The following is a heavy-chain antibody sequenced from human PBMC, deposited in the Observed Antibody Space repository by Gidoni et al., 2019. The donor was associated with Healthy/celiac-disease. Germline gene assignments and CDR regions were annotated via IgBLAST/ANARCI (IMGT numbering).Heavy chain of an antibody. J-gene: IGHJ5*02. CDR2: ISGSGSNT. CDR3: AKWGGSSDELDP. D-gene: IGHD1-26*01. V-gene: IGHV3-23*01. CDR1: GFTFISYA. Sequence: EVQLLESGGGLVQPGGSLRLSCAASGFTFISYAMSWVRQAPGKGLEWVSSISGSGSNTYYADSVKGRFTISRDNSKNTLFLQMNSLRTEDTAVYYCAKWGGSSDELDPWGQGTLVTVSS.